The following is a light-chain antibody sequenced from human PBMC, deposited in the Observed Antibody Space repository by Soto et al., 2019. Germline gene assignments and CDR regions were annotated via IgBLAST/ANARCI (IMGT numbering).Light chain of an antibody. CDR3: FSYTSSGTYV. CDR1: SSDVGNYKY. CDR2: EFS. V-gene: IGLV2-14*01. J-gene: IGLJ1*01. Sequence: QSALTQPASVSGSPGQSITISCTGTSSDVGNYKYVSWYQQHPGKAPKLMIYEFSNRPSGVSNRFSGSKSGNTASLTISGLKAEDETDYYCFSYTSSGTYVFGTGTKVTVL.